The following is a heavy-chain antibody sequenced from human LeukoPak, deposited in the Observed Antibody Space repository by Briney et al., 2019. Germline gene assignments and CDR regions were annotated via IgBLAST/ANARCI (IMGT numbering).Heavy chain of an antibody. V-gene: IGHV4-59*01. CDR1: GGSISSYC. J-gene: IGHJ3*02. CDR3: VRHRVLGAFDI. D-gene: IGHD6-13*01. CDR2: IYYSGST. Sequence: SETLSLTCTVSGGSISSYCWTWIRQPPGKGLEWIGSIYYSGSTNYNPSLKSRVTISVDTSKNQFSLKLSSVTAADTAVYYCVRHRVLGAFDIGSQGTMVTVSS.